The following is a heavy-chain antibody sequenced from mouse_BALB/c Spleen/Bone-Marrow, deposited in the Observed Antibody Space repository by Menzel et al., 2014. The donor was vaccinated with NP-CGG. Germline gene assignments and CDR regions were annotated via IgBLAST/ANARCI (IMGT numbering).Heavy chain of an antibody. CDR3: ARIYYYGRDY. Sequence: QVKLQQSGANLAKPGASVRLSCKVSGYTFPNYWMHWVKQRPGQGLEWIEYINPSTGYTEYNQKFKDKATLTADKSSSTAYMQLSSLTSEDSAVYYCARIYYYGRDYWGQGTTLTVSS. CDR2: INPSTGYT. V-gene: IGHV1-7*01. D-gene: IGHD1-1*01. CDR1: GYTFPNYW. J-gene: IGHJ2*01.